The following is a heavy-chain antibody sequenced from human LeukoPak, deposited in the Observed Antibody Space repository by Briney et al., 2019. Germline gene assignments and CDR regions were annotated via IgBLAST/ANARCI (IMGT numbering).Heavy chain of an antibody. J-gene: IGHJ4*02. CDR2: ISGSGVST. CDR3: AKGLTRYYGSGNYFDY. V-gene: IGHV3-23*01. Sequence: PGGSLRLSCAASGFTFSRYVMSWVRQAPGKGLEWVSAISGSGVSTYYADSVKGRFTISRDNSKNTLYLQMNSLRAEDTAVYYCAKGLTRYYGSGNYFDYWGQGTLVTVSS. CDR1: GFTFSRYV. D-gene: IGHD3-10*01.